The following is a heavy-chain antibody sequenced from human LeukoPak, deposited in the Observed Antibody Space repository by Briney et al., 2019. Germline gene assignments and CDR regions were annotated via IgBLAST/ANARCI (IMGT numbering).Heavy chain of an antibody. J-gene: IGHJ5*02. CDR3: ARRHYDSSGYYYAP. D-gene: IGHD3-22*01. CDR1: GYTFTSYD. Sequence: ASVKVSCKSSGYTFTSYDINGVRQATGQGLEWMGWMNPNSGNTGYAQKFQGRVTMTRNTSISTAYMELSSLRSEDTAVYYCARRHYDSSGYYYAPWGQGTLVTVSS. V-gene: IGHV1-8*01. CDR2: MNPNSGNT.